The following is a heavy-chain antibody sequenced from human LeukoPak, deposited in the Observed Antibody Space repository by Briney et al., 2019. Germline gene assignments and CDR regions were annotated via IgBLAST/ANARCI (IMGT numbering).Heavy chain of an antibody. J-gene: IGHJ4*02. Sequence: PGGSLRLSCAASGFTVSSNYMSWVRQAPGKGLEWVSVIYSGGSTYYADSVKGRFTISRDNSKNTLYLQMNSLRAEDTAVYYCARSKNHYYDSSGYYFNLIPSFDYWGQGTLVTVSS. CDR2: IYSGGST. D-gene: IGHD3-22*01. CDR3: ARSKNHYYDSSGYYFNLIPSFDY. CDR1: GFTVSSNY. V-gene: IGHV3-53*01.